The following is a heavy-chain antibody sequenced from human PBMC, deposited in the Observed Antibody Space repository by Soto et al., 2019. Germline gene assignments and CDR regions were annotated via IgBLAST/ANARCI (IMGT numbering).Heavy chain of an antibody. J-gene: IGHJ3*02. CDR1: GFTFSIYS. D-gene: IGHD2-15*01. CDR2: ISSSSSYI. CDR3: ARDTSSDIVVVVAAADAFDI. Sequence: GGSLRLSCAASGFTFSIYSMNWVRQAPGKGLEWVSSISSSSSYIYYADSVKGRFTISRDNAKDSLYLQMNSLRAEDTAVYYCARDTSSDIVVVVAAADAFDIWGQGTMVTVSS. V-gene: IGHV3-21*01.